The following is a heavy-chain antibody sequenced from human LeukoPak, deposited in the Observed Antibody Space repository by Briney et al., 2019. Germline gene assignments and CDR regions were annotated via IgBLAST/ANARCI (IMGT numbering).Heavy chain of an antibody. V-gene: IGHV4-34*01. Sequence: SETLSLTCAVYGGSFSGYYWSWIRQPPGKGLEWIGSIYYSGSTYYNPSLKSRVTISVDTSKNQFSLKLSSVTAADTAVYYCARAGGTNIVVVPANNWFDPWGQGTLVTVSS. D-gene: IGHD2-2*01. CDR3: ARAGGTNIVVVPANNWFDP. CDR2: IYYSGST. CDR1: GGSFSGYY. J-gene: IGHJ5*02.